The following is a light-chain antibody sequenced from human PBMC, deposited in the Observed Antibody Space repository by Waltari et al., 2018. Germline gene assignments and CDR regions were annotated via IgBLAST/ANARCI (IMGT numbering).Light chain of an antibody. CDR2: GNN. J-gene: IGLJ2*01. CDR1: SLRSYY. V-gene: IGLV3-19*01. Sequence: SSELTQDPTVSVAMGQTVRIPCQGDSLRSYYARWYQQRPGQAPILVFSGNNNRPSGVPDRFSGSSSDNTAVLTITGAQAEDEASYYCHSRDASGVGGSFGGGTKLTVL. CDR3: HSRDASGVGGS.